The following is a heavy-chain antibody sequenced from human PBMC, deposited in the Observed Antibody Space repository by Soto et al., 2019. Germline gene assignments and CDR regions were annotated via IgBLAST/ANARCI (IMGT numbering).Heavy chain of an antibody. CDR3: ARDLGYSKLWFDP. J-gene: IGHJ5*02. D-gene: IGHD6-13*01. V-gene: IGHV3-48*01. CDR1: GFTFSSYS. CDR2: ISSSSSAV. Sequence: GGSLRLSCAASGFTFSSYSMNWVRQAPGKGLEWVSYISSSSSAVYYADSVKGRFTISRDNAKNSLYLQMNSLRAEDTAVYYCARDLGYSKLWFDPWGQGTLVTVSS.